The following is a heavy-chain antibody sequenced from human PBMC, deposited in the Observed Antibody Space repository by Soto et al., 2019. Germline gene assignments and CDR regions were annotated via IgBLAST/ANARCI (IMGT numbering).Heavy chain of an antibody. Sequence: ASVKVSCKASGYSFTRYYMHWVLQAPGQGLEWMGIINPSSGSTNYAQKFQGRVTMTRDMSTNTVYMEMSSLRSEDTAVYYCARDRVYGAHYYYGMDVWGQGTTVTVSS. CDR3: ARDRVYGAHYYYGMDV. J-gene: IGHJ6*02. CDR1: GYSFTRYY. CDR2: INPSSGST. D-gene: IGHD4-17*01. V-gene: IGHV1-46*01.